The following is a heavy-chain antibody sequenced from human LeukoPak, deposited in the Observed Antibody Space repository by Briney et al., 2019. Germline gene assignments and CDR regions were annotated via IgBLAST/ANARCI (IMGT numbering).Heavy chain of an antibody. V-gene: IGHV1-2*02. CDR3: ASQRVWIGDTRGYFDY. J-gene: IGHJ4*02. CDR1: GYTFTGYY. D-gene: IGHD3-10*01. Sequence: ASVKVSCKASGYTFTGYYMHWVRQAPGQGLEWMGWINPNSGGTNYAQKFQGRVTMTRDTSISTAYMELSRLRSDDTAVYYCASQRVWIGDTRGYFDYWGQGTLVTVSS. CDR2: INPNSGGT.